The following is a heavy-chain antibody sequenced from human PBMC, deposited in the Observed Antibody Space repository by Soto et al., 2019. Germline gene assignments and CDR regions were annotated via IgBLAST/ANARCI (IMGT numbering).Heavy chain of an antibody. V-gene: IGHV1-18*01. CDR3: ARGGAPVLLWFGEAAIDGMDV. CDR2: ISAYNGNT. J-gene: IGHJ6*02. CDR1: GYTFTSYG. D-gene: IGHD3-10*01. Sequence: AAVKVSCKASGYTFTSYGISWVRQAPGQGLEWMGWISAYNGNTNYAQKLQGRVTMTTDTSTSTAYMELRSLRSDDTAVYYCARGGAPVLLWFGEAAIDGMDVWGQGTTVTVSS.